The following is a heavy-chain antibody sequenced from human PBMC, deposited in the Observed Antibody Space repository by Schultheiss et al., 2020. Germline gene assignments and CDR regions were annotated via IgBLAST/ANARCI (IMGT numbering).Heavy chain of an antibody. Sequence: GGSLRLSCAASGFTVSSNYMSWVRQAPGKGLEWVSGISWNSVSTAYADSVKGRVTISRDNAKNSLYLQMNNLRTEDTALYYCAKGSSIGVGHNWFGPWGQGTLVTVSS. V-gene: IGHV3-9*01. CDR3: AKGSSIGVGHNWFGP. D-gene: IGHD6-19*01. CDR1: GFTVSSNY. CDR2: ISWNSVST. J-gene: IGHJ5*02.